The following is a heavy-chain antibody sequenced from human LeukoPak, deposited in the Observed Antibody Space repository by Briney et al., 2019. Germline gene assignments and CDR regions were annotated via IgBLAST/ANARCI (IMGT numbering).Heavy chain of an antibody. CDR1: GGSISSYY. J-gene: IGHJ5*02. V-gene: IGHV4-4*07. D-gene: IGHD6-13*01. CDR3: ARMGSSWYVGHNWFDP. CDR2: IYTSGST. Sequence: SETLSLTCTVSGGSISSYYWSWIRQPAGKGLEWIGRIYTSGSTNYNPSLKSRVTMSVDTSKNQFSLKLSSVTAADTAVYYCARMGSSWYVGHNWFDPWGQGTLVTVSS.